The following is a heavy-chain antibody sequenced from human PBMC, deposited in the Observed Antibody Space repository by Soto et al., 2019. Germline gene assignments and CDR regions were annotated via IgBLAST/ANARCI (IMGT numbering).Heavy chain of an antibody. CDR3: ARATRYFGSFDS. CDR1: GFNVSNNY. V-gene: IGHV3-53*01. Sequence: GGSLRLSCAASGFNVSNNYMTWLRQAPGKGLEWVSVIYTGGSTYYAASVKGRSSISRDSSKNMVFLHMNSLRVEDTAVYYCARATRYFGSFDSWGQGXLVTVSS. CDR2: IYTGGST. D-gene: IGHD1-1*01. J-gene: IGHJ4*02.